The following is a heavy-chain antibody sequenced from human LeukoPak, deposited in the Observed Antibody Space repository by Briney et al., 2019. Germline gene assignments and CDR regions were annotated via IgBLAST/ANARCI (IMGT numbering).Heavy chain of an antibody. CDR1: GFTFGSYG. V-gene: IGHV3-33*01. D-gene: IGHD6-19*01. J-gene: IGHJ3*02. CDR2: IFYDGSQK. Sequence: PGGSLRLSCAASGFTFGSYGFHWVRQAPGKGLEWVAIIFYDGSQKLYADSVKGRFTISRDISKNTLYLQMNSLRVEDTAVYYCARDDLADGNGFDIWGQGTMVTVSS. CDR3: ARDDLADGNGFDI.